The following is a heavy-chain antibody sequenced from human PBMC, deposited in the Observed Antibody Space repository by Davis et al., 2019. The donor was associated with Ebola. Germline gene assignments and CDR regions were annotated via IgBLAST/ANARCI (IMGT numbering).Heavy chain of an antibody. CDR1: GFTFSSYS. Sequence: GESLKISCAASGFTFSSYSMNWVRQAPGKGLEWVSSISSSSSYIYYADSVKGRFTISRDNAKNSLYLQMNSLRAEDTAVYYCARAVYGILTGYYDYWGQGTLVTVSS. V-gene: IGHV3-21*01. CDR3: ARAVYGILTGYYDY. J-gene: IGHJ4*02. D-gene: IGHD3-9*01. CDR2: ISSSSSYI.